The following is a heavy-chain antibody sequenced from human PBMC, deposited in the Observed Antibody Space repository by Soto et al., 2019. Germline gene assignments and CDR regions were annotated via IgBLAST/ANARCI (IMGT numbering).Heavy chain of an antibody. Sequence: QVQLVQSGAEVKKPGSSVKVSCKASVGTFSSYAISWVRQAPGQGLEWRGGIIPIFGTANYAQKFQGRVTITADESTSTAYMELSSLRSEDTAVYYCARESGYSYGYGGGFDYWGQGTLVTVSS. CDR1: VGTFSSYA. D-gene: IGHD5-18*01. CDR2: IIPIFGTA. J-gene: IGHJ4*02. V-gene: IGHV1-69*01. CDR3: ARESGYSYGYGGGFDY.